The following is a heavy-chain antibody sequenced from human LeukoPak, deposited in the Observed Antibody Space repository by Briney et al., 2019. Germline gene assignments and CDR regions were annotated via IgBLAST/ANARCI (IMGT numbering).Heavy chain of an antibody. CDR2: IIPILGIA. CDR3: ARDDVPYYDSSGYSYFDY. CDR1: GGTFSSYA. D-gene: IGHD3-22*01. J-gene: IGHJ4*02. Sequence: SVKVSCKASGGTFSSYAISWVRQAPGQGLEWMGRIIPILGIANYAQKFQGRVTITADKSTSTAYMELSSLRSEDTAVYYCARDDVPYYDSSGYSYFDYWGQGTLVTVSS. V-gene: IGHV1-69*04.